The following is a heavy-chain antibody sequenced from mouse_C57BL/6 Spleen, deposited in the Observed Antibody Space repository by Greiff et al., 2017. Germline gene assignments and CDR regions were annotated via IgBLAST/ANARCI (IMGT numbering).Heavy chain of an antibody. CDR2: IYPRSGNT. Sequence: VQLQESGAELARPGASVKLSCKASGYTFTSYGISWVTQRTGQGLEWIGEIYPRSGNTYYNEKLKGKATLTADKSSSTAYMELRSLTSEDSAVYFCARSDGPRAFDVWGTGTTVTVSS. CDR1: GYTFTSYG. CDR3: ARSDGPRAFDV. J-gene: IGHJ1*03. D-gene: IGHD2-3*01. V-gene: IGHV1-81*01.